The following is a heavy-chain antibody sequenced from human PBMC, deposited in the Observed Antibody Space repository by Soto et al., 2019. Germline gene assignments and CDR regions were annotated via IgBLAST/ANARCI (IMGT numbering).Heavy chain of an antibody. CDR1: GGSISSGGYY. CDR2: IYYSGST. Sequence: TLSLTCTVSGGSISSGGYYWSWIRQHPGKGLEWIGYIYYSGSTYYNPSLKSRVTISVDTSKNQFSLKLSPVTAADTAVYYCARGRTAMDPYYFDYWGQGTLVTVSS. CDR3: ARGRTAMDPYYFDY. D-gene: IGHD5-18*01. V-gene: IGHV4-31*03. J-gene: IGHJ4*02.